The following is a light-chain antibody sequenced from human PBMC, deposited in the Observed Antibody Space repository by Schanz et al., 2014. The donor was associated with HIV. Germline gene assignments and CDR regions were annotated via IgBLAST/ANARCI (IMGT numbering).Light chain of an antibody. V-gene: IGLV2-14*03. CDR1: CSDIGDDNY. J-gene: IGLJ1*01. CDR2: DVN. Sequence: QSALTQPASVSGSPGQSITLSCAGSCSDIGDDNYVSWYQQHAGAAPKLIIYDVNERPSGVSHRFSASKSGNTAFLTISGLQAEDEADYYCSSYTVSGARGVIVGTGTKLTVL. CDR3: SSYTVSGARGVI.